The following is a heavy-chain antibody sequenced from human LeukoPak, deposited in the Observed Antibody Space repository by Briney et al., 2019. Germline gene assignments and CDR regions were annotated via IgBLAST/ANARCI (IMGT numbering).Heavy chain of an antibody. CDR2: INGDGRNI. V-gene: IGHV3-74*01. J-gene: IGHJ6*02. D-gene: IGHD6-13*01. Sequence: GGSLRLSCVASGFTFSSYWMHWVRQDPRKGLVWVSRINGDGRNINYADSVRGRFTISRDNAKNSLYLQMDSLRAEDTAVYYCARDLSRTFSSTWYGETIIDYNYYGMDVWGQGTTVIVSS. CDR3: ARDLSRTFSSTWYGETIIDYNYYGMDV. CDR1: GFTFSSYW.